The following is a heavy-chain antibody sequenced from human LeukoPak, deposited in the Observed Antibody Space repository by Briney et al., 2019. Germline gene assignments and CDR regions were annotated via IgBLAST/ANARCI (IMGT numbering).Heavy chain of an antibody. CDR1: GFTFSTYG. CDR3: AKDRTRMVRGVITPYFDY. V-gene: IGHV3-23*01. CDR2: ISGSGGST. J-gene: IGHJ4*02. D-gene: IGHD3-10*01. Sequence: PGGSLRLSCAASGFTFSTYGMHWVRQAPGKGLEWVSAISGSGGSTYYADSVKGRFTISRDNSKNTLYLQMNSLRAEDTAVYYCAKDRTRMVRGVITPYFDYWGQGTLVTVSS.